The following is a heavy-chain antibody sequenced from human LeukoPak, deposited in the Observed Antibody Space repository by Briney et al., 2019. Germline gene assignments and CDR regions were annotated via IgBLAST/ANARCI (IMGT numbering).Heavy chain of an antibody. CDR3: ARETSGTYYNPLGYMDV. Sequence: SETLSLTYTVSGGSISIYYRSWIRQPAGKGLEWIGRIFTSGITNYNPSLKSRVTMSVDTSKNQFSLNLSSVIAADTAIDYCARETSGTYYNPLGYMDVWGKGTTVTVSS. CDR1: GGSISIYY. D-gene: IGHD3-10*01. J-gene: IGHJ6*03. CDR2: IFTSGIT. V-gene: IGHV4-4*07.